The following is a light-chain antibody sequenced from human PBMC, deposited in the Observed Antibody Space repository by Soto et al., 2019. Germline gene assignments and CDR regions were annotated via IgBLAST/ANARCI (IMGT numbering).Light chain of an antibody. J-gene: IGKJ5*01. Sequence: IVMTQSPATLSVSPGERATLSCRASQSVNSKLAWYQQKPGRAPRLLIYGASTRATGIPDRFSGSGSGTDFTLTISRLEPEDFAVYYCQQYGSSPPITFGQGTRLEIK. CDR2: GAS. CDR3: QQYGSSPPIT. CDR1: QSVNSK. V-gene: IGKV3-20*01.